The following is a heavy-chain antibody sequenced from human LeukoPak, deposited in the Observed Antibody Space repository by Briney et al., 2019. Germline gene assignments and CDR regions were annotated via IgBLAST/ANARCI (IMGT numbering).Heavy chain of an antibody. V-gene: IGHV3-66*01. J-gene: IGHJ4*02. CDR1: GFTVSSSF. Sequence: GGSLRLSCAASGFTVSSSFMTWVRQAPGKGLEWVSLIYSGGTTYYADSVKGRFTISRDNSRNTLFLQMNSLRADDTAVYYCAREMLIAGVWHYFDYWGQGTLVTVSS. CDR3: AREMLIAGVWHYFDY. CDR2: IYSGGTT. D-gene: IGHD6-13*01.